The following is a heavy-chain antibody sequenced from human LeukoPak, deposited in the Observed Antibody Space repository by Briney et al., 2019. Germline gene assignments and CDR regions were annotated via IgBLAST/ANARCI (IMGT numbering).Heavy chain of an antibody. CDR1: GFTFSSYA. D-gene: IGHD3-22*01. CDR3: AKDRVVVKHSAFDY. CDR2: ISGSGGST. J-gene: IGHJ4*02. V-gene: IGHV3-23*01. Sequence: SGGSLRLSCAASGFTFSSYAMSWVRQAPGKGLEWVSAISGSGGSTYYADSVKGWFTISRDNSKNTLCLQMNSLRAEDTAVYYCAKDRVVVKHSAFDYWGQGTLVTVSS.